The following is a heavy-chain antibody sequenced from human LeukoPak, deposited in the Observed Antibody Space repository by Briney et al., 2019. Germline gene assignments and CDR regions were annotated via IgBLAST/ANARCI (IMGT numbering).Heavy chain of an antibody. CDR3: ARDPYDILTGWYYGMDV. Sequence: PGGSLRLSCAASGFTVSSNYMSWVRQAPGKGLEWVSVIYSGGSTYYAASVKGRFTISRNNSKNTLYLQINSLRADDTAVYYCARDPYDILTGWYYGMDVWGKGTTVTVSS. V-gene: IGHV3-53*01. CDR1: GFTVSSNY. D-gene: IGHD3-9*01. CDR2: IYSGGST. J-gene: IGHJ6*04.